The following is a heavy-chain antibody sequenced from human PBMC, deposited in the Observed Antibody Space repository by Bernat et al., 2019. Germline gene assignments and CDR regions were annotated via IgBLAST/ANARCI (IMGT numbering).Heavy chain of an antibody. CDR2: ISFDGGSE. Sequence: QVQLVESGGGVVQPGRSLRLSCAASGFTFSNYAMNWVRQAPGKGLEWVALISFDGGSEYYADSVKGRFTISRDNSKNTLYLQMNSLRAEDTAVYYCSRDVSRNNYYYYGMDVWGQGTTVTVSS. V-gene: IGHV3-30-3*01. CDR1: GFTFSNYA. CDR3: SRDVSRNNYYYYGMDV. J-gene: IGHJ6*02.